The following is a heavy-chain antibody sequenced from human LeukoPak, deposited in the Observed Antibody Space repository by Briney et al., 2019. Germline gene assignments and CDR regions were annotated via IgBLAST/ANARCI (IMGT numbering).Heavy chain of an antibody. V-gene: IGHV3-64D*06. Sequence: PGGPLRLSCSASGFTFSTYAMHWVRQAPGKGLECVSTISTYGASTYYADSVKGRFTISRDNSKNTLYLQMSSLRAEDTAIYYCVKEIYSYDKYYYFCAMDVWGQGTTVTVSS. CDR2: ISTYGAST. CDR1: GFTFSTYA. D-gene: IGHD5-18*01. J-gene: IGHJ6*02. CDR3: VKEIYSYDKYYYFCAMDV.